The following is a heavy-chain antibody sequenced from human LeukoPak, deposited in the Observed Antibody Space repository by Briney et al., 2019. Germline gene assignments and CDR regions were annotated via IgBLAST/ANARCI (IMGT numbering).Heavy chain of an antibody. Sequence: GGSLRLPCAASGFTFSSYAMSWVRQAPGKGLEWVSAVSDSGGSTYYADSVKGRFTISRDNSKNTLYLQMNSLRAEDTAVYYCAKRGMTTIKEGFDFWGQGILVTVSS. CDR3: AKRGMTTIKEGFDF. CDR2: VSDSGGST. CDR1: GFTFSSYA. D-gene: IGHD5-24*01. V-gene: IGHV3-23*01. J-gene: IGHJ4*02.